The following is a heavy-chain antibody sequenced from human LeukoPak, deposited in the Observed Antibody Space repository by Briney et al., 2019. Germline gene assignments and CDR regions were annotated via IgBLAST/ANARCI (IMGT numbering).Heavy chain of an antibody. CDR2: ISSSGSTI. CDR1: GFTFSTYE. D-gene: IGHD6-6*01. CDR3: ARGGAARPDF. J-gene: IGHJ4*02. V-gene: IGHV3-48*03. Sequence: GGSLRLSCAASGFTFSTYEMTWVRQSPGKGLEWVSYISSSGSTIYYADSVKGRFTISRDNAKNSLYLQMNSLRVEDTAVYYCARGGAARPDFWGQGTLVTVSS.